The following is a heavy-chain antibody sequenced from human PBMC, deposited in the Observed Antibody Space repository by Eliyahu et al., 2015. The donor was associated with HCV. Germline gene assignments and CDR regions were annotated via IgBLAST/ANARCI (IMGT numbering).Heavy chain of an antibody. V-gene: IGHV4-39*07. CDR3: ARDPVSRIYPFDY. D-gene: IGHD2-2*01. J-gene: IGHJ4*02. CDR2: IYFHGDT. Sequence: QLQLQESGPGLVKPSETLSLXXTVSGASISTSHYFWGGFRQPPGKGLXWIGXIYFHGDTYYNXSLKSRVTISXDTSKNQFSLKVNSVTAADTAVYYCARDPVSRIYPFDYWGQGTQVTVSS. CDR1: GASISTSHYF.